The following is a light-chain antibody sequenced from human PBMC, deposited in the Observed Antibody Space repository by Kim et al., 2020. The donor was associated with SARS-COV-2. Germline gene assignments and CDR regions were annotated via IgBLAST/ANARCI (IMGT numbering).Light chain of an antibody. CDR2: GAS. V-gene: IGKV4-1*01. CDR1: KSVLASSNNRNY. J-gene: IGKJ5*01. Sequence: ATITGKASKSVLASSNNRNYLSWHQQKPGQPPRLLIYGASSRKSGVPDRFGGSVSGTDFTLTISSLQAEDVAVYYCQQYYTTPITFGQGTRLEIK. CDR3: QQYYTTPIT.